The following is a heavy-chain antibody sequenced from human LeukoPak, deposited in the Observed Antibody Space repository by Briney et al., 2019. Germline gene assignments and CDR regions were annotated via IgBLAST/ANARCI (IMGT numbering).Heavy chain of an antibody. CDR2: ISYDGITE. CDR1: GFAFSSYA. V-gene: IGHV3-30*04. CDR3: ARDSHGGDFDY. J-gene: IGHJ4*02. Sequence: GGSLRLSCAASGFAFSSYAMHWVRQAPGKGLEWVAIISYDGITEDYSDSVKGRFSISRDSFKNTLYLQVNSLRAEDTAVYYCARDSHGGDFDYWGQGTLVTVSS. D-gene: IGHD2-21*01.